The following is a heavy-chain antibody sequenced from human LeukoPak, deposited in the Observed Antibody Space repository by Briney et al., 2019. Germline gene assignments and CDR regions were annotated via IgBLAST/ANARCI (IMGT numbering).Heavy chain of an antibody. Sequence: SETLSLTCAVNGGSFSGYYWTWIRQPPGKGLGWIGEINNSGSTNYNPSLKSRVTISGVTSKRQFSLKLTSVTAADTAVYYCARGRPTFRHYFDYWGQGILVTVSS. V-gene: IGHV4-34*01. CDR2: INNSGST. J-gene: IGHJ4*02. CDR3: ARGRPTFRHYFDY. CDR1: GGSFSGYY.